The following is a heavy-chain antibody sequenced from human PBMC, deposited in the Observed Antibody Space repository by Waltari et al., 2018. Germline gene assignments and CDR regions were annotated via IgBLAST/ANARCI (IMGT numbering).Heavy chain of an antibody. V-gene: IGHV3-30-3*01. Sequence: QVQLVESGGGVVQPGRSLRLSCAASGFTFSSFAMHWVRQAPGKGLEWVAVISYDGSNKYYADSVKGRFTISRDNSKNTLYLQMNSLRAEDTAVYYCARGSSSWLGYFDYWGQGTLVTVSS. CDR2: ISYDGSNK. CDR3: ARGSSSWLGYFDY. D-gene: IGHD6-13*01. J-gene: IGHJ4*02. CDR1: GFTFSSFA.